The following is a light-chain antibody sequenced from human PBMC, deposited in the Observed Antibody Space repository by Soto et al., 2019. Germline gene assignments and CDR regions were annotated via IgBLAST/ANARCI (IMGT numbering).Light chain of an antibody. CDR1: RSVTNS. Sequence: EIVLTQSPATLSLSPGERATLSCRVSRSVTNSLAWYQQKPGQAPRLLVYDASNRATGIPTRFSGSGSGTDFTLTISNLEPEDFAVYYCQQHISWPLTFGGGTKVDIK. V-gene: IGKV3-11*01. J-gene: IGKJ4*01. CDR2: DAS. CDR3: QQHISWPLT.